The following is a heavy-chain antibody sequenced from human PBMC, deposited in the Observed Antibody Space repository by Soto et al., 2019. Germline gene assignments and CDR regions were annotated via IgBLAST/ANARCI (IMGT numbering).Heavy chain of an antibody. D-gene: IGHD1-1*01. CDR1: GYIFTAQW. CDR2: IYPGDSDT. CDR3: ARRMEAGFYYGMDV. Sequence: GESLKISCQGSGYIFTAQWIGWVRQMTGKGLEWMGIIYPGDSDTRYSPSFQGQVTISADKSINTAYLQWSSLKASDTAMYYCARRMEAGFYYGMDVWGQGTTVTVSS. V-gene: IGHV5-51*01. J-gene: IGHJ6*02.